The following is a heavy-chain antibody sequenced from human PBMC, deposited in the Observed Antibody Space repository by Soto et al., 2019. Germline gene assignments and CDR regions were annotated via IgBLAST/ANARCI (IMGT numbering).Heavy chain of an antibody. D-gene: IGHD6-13*01. V-gene: IGHV4-31*03. CDR3: PREPRPYSSSWYDY. Sequence: QVQLQESGPGLVKPSQTLSLTCTVSGGSISSGGYYWSWIRQHPGKGLEWIGYIYYSGSTYYNPSPKIRVTLSVDTSKNQFSLKLSSVTAADTAVYYCPREPRPYSSSWYDYWGQATLVTVSS. J-gene: IGHJ4*02. CDR2: IYYSGST. CDR1: GGSISSGGYY.